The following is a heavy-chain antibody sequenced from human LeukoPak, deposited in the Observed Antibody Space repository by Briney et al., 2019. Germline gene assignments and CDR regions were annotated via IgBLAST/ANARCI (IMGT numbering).Heavy chain of an antibody. CDR1: GFTFSSYA. Sequence: GGSLRLSCAASGFTFSSYAMSWVRQAPGKGLEWVSAISGSGGSTYYADSVKGRFTISRDNSKNTLYLQTNSLRAEDTAVYYCATLSSGRPLDDYWGQGTLVTVSS. CDR2: ISGSGGST. D-gene: IGHD3-3*01. V-gene: IGHV3-23*01. CDR3: ATLSSGRPLDDY. J-gene: IGHJ4*02.